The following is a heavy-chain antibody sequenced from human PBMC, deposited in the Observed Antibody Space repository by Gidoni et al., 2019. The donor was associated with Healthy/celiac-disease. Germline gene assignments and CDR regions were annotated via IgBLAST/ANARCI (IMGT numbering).Heavy chain of an antibody. CDR2: ISYDGSDK. D-gene: IGHD2-21*02. CDR1: GFTFSSYG. V-gene: IGHV3-30*18. Sequence: QVQLVESGGGVVQPGRSLRLSCAASGFTFSSYGMPWVRQAPGKGLEWVAVISYDGSDKYYADSVKGRFTISRDNSKNTLFLLMNSLSIEDTAVYFCAKDSTKYCGGDCFPGGMDFWGQGTTVTVSS. J-gene: IGHJ6*02. CDR3: AKDSTKYCGGDCFPGGMDF.